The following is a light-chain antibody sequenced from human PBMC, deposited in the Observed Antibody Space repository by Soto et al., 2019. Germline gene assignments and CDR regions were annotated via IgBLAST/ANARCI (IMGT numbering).Light chain of an antibody. V-gene: IGKV1-5*01. CDR3: QQYSSYPGT. CDR1: QSISSW. J-gene: IGKJ1*01. CDR2: DAS. Sequence: DIQMTQSPSTLSASVRDRVTITCRTSQSISSWLAWYQQEPGKAPKLLIYDASSLESGVPSRFSGSGSGTEFTLTISSLQPDDFATYYCQQYSSYPGTFGQGTKVEIK.